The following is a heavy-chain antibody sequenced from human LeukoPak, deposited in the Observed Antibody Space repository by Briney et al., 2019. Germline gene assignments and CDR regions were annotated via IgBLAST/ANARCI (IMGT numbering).Heavy chain of an antibody. CDR1: GGTFGSYA. J-gene: IGHJ6*03. V-gene: IGHV1-69*05. CDR2: IIPIFGTA. Sequence: SLKVSCKASGGTFGSYAISWVREAPGQGLEWMGGIIPIFGTANYAQKFQGRVTITTDESTSTAYMELSSLRSEDTAVYYCARGACSSCEYYYYYYMDVWGKGTTVTVSS. D-gene: IGHD6-13*01. CDR3: ARGACSSCEYYYYYYMDV.